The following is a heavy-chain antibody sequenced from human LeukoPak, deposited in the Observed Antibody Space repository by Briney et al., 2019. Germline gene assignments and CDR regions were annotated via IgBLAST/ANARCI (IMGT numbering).Heavy chain of an antibody. CDR1: GASMHNHY. D-gene: IGHD3-10*01. V-gene: IGHV4-59*11. CDR3: ATRPAETTWFGVFDY. J-gene: IGHJ4*02. Sequence: SETLSLTCSVSGASMHNHYWSWIRQPPGKALEWIGYVSDSETTHYNPSLKSRVSMSVDTSKNEFSLRLSSVTAADTALYYCATRPAETTWFGVFDYLSRGTLVTVSS. CDR2: VSDSETT.